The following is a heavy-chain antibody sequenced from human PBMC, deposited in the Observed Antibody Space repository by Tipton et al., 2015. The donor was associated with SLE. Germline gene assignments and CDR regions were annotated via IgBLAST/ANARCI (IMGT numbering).Heavy chain of an antibody. CDR1: GYSIGGGYY. D-gene: IGHD6-13*01. CDR3: ARARGSSSWYVFDY. Sequence: LVQSSETLSLTCAVSGYSIGGGYYWGWIRQSPGKGLEWIGTIFHGGSTYNPSLKSRLTISLNTSKNQISLKLTSVTAADTAVYYCARARGSSSWYVFDYWGQGTLVTVSS. V-gene: IGHV4-38-2*01. CDR2: IFHGGST. J-gene: IGHJ4*02.